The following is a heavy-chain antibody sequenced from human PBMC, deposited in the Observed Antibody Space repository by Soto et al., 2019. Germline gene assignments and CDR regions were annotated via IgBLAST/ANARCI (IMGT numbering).Heavy chain of an antibody. V-gene: IGHV3-30*18. D-gene: IGHD4-4*01. J-gene: IGHJ4*02. CDR1: GFSFSSYG. Sequence: QEQLVESGGGVVQPGTSLRLSCGASGFSFSSYGMHWVRQAPGKGLEWVAFITYDGSDTYYVDTVKGRFPVSRHNSKNTLYLQMNSLKPEDTSIYYCAKDSVFEYSFGQHGFYYGGQGTLVTVSS. CDR3: AKDSVFEYSFGQHGFYY. CDR2: ITYDGSDT.